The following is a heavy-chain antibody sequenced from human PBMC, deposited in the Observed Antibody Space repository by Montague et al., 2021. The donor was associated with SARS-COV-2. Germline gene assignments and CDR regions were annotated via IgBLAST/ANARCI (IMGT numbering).Heavy chain of an antibody. J-gene: IGHJ6*02. V-gene: IGHV6-1*01. Sequence: CAISGDSVSSNSAAWNWIRQSPSRGLEWLGRTYYRSKWYNDYAVSVKSRITTNPDTSKNQFSLQLNSVTPEDTAVYYCARGLWFGELLSLYYYYGMDVWGQGTTVTVSS. CDR2: TYYRSKWYN. D-gene: IGHD3-10*01. CDR1: GDSVSSNSAA. CDR3: ARGLWFGELLSLYYYYGMDV.